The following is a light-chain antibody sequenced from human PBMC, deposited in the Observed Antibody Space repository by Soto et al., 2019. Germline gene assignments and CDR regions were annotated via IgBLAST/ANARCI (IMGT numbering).Light chain of an antibody. CDR2: EVN. Sequence: QSALTQPASVSGSPGQSITISCTATSSDVGAFNYVSWYQHHPGKAPTLMIYEVNNRPSGFSNRFSGSKSGNTASLTIYGLQAEDEADYYCSSYTSSSTYVFGSGAKVIVL. CDR1: SSDVGAFNY. V-gene: IGLV2-14*01. CDR3: SSYTSSSTYV. J-gene: IGLJ1*01.